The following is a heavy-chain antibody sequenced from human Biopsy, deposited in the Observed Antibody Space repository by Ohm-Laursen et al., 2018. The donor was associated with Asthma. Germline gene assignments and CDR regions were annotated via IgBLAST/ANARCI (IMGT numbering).Heavy chain of an antibody. CDR1: GYTFTNYA. Sequence: ASVKVSCKASGYTFTNYAIHWVRQAPGQRPEWMGWINAGNGNTKYSQKFQGRVTITRDTSATTAYMELSSLRSEGTAVYYCARVRKDYYDSSGLSGGWFDPWGQGTLVTVSS. D-gene: IGHD3-22*01. CDR3: ARVRKDYYDSSGLSGGWFDP. J-gene: IGHJ5*02. CDR2: INAGNGNT. V-gene: IGHV1-3*01.